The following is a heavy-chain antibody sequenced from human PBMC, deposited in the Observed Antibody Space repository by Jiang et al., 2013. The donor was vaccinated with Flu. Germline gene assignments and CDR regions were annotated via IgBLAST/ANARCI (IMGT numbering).Heavy chain of an antibody. J-gene: IGHJ4*02. CDR3: ARWFDWLPDY. V-gene: IGHV3-7*04. D-gene: IGHD3-9*01. Sequence: SVKGRFTISRDNAKNSLYLQMNSLRAEDTAVYYCARWFDWLPDYWGQGTLVTVSS.